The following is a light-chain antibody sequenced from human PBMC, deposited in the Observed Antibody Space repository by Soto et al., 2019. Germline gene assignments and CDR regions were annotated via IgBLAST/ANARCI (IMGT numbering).Light chain of an antibody. CDR2: AAS. V-gene: IGKV1-39*01. CDR3: QQSYSTPPT. Sequence: DIQMTQSPSSLSSSVGDRFTITGGASQSISSYLNWYQQKPGKAPKLLIYAASSLQSGVPSRFSGSGSGTDFTLTISSLQPEDFATYYCQQSYSTPPTFGQGTRLEI. J-gene: IGKJ5*01. CDR1: QSISSY.